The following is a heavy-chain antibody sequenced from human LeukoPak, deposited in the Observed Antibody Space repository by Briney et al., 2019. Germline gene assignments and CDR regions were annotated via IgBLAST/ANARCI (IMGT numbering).Heavy chain of an antibody. J-gene: IGHJ2*01. CDR2: ISAYNGNT. D-gene: IGHD2-2*01. CDR1: GYTFTSYG. V-gene: IGHV1-18*01. CDR3: ARFYGGYCSSTSCHSQDWYFDL. Sequence: ASVKLSCKASGYTFTSYGVSWVRQAPGQGLEWMGWISAYNGNTNYAKKLQGRVTMTTDTSTSTAYMELRSLRSDDTAVYYCARFYGGYCSSTSCHSQDWYFDLWGRGTLVTVSS.